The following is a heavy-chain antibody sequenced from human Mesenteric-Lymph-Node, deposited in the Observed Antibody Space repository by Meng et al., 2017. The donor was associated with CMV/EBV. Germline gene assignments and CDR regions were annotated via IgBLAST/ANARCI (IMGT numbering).Heavy chain of an antibody. CDR2: INPNSGGT. CDR3: AAPSPIVVVPAASENYYYYGMDV. D-gene: IGHD2-2*01. J-gene: IGHJ6*02. V-gene: IGHV1-2*02. Sequence: MPWVRQAPGQGLEWMGWINPNSGGTNYAQKFQGRVTMTRDTSISTAYMELSRLRSDDTAVYYCAAPSPIVVVPAASENYYYYGMDVWGQGTTVTVSS.